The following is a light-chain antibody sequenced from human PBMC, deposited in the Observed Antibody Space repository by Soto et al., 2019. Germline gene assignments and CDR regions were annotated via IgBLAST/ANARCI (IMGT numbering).Light chain of an antibody. CDR3: LQHGSAPYT. CDR1: QSVSSD. J-gene: IGKJ2*01. Sequence: EIVMTQSPATLSVSPGERATLSCRASQSVSSDLAWYHQKPGQAPRLLIYGASKTAFGIPDRFSGSTSGTVFNLSISRLEPEDSAVYHCLQHGSAPYTFGQGTRLEIK. V-gene: IGKV3-20*01. CDR2: GAS.